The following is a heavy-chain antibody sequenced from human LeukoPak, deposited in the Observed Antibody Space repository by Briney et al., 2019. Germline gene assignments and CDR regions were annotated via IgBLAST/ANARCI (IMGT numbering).Heavy chain of an antibody. V-gene: IGHV3-43*01. Sequence: GSLRLSCAASGFTFDGYSMHWVRQGPGKGLEWVSLITWDGETYYADSVKGRVTIFRDNSKDSLYLQMNSLRTEDAALYYCARGMFRKIYYHGMDVWGQGTTVTVSS. CDR1: GFTFDGYS. D-gene: IGHD3-10*01. CDR3: ARGMFRKIYYHGMDV. CDR2: ITWDGET. J-gene: IGHJ6*02.